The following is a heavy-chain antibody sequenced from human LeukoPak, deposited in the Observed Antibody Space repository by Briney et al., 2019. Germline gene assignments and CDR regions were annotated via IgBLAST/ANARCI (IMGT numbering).Heavy chain of an antibody. CDR1: GFTFSSED. J-gene: IGHJ4*02. Sequence: GRSLRLSCAASGFTFSSEDMHWVRQATGKGLEWFSAIGTAGDTYYPGSVKGRFTISRENAKNSLYLQMNSLRAGDTAVYYCARGPNSIAAAGSLGYFDYWGQGTLVTVSS. V-gene: IGHV3-13*01. CDR3: ARGPNSIAAAGSLGYFDY. D-gene: IGHD6-13*01. CDR2: IGTAGDT.